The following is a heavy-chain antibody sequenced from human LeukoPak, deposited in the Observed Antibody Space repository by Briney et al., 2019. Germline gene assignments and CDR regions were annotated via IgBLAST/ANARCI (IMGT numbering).Heavy chain of an antibody. Sequence: SGGSLRLSCAASGFTFSSYAMSWVRQAPGKGLEWVSAISGSGGSTYYADSVKGRFTISRDNSKNTLYLQMNSLRAEDTAVYYCAKDQRGSYLGGYFDYWGQGTLVTVSS. V-gene: IGHV3-23*01. D-gene: IGHD1-26*01. J-gene: IGHJ4*02. CDR1: GFTFSSYA. CDR3: AKDQRGSYLGGYFDY. CDR2: ISGSGGST.